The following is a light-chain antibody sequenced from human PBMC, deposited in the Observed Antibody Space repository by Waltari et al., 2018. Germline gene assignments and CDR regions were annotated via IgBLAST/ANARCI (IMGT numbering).Light chain of an antibody. CDR2: GAF. J-gene: IGKJ2*01. CDR3: QHYGSTQYT. CDR1: QSGSSSY. V-gene: IGKV3-20*01. Sequence: EVVLTQSPGTLSLSPGERATLSCRASQSGSSSYLAWYRQKPGQAPRLLIYGAFNRAAGLPDRFSGSGSGTDFTLTINRLEPEDFAVYYCQHYGSTQYTFGQGTKLEI.